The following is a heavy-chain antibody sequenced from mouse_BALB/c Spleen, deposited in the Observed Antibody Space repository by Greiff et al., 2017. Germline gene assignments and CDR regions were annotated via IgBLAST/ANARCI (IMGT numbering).Heavy chain of an antibody. J-gene: IGHJ2*01. D-gene: IGHD1-1*01. CDR1: GYTFTSYW. Sequence: VQLQQSGAELVKPGASVKLSCKASGYTFTSYWMHWVKQRPGQGLEWIGEIDPSDSYTNYNQKFKGKATLTVDKSSSTAYMQLSSLTSEDSAVYYCARGTTVPFDYWGQGTTLTVSS. CDR3: ARGTTVPFDY. CDR2: IDPSDSYT. V-gene: IGHV1-69*02.